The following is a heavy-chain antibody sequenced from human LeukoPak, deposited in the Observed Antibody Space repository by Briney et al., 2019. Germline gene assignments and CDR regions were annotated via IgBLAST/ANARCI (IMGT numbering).Heavy chain of an antibody. CDR2: ISGSGGST. CDR1: GFTFSSYA. Sequence: GGSLRLSCAASGFTFSSYAMSWVRQAPGKGLEWVSAISGSGGSTYYADSVKGRFTISRDSSKNTLYLQMNSLRAEDTAVYYCAKERHYDILTGYWADYFDYWGQGTLVTASS. D-gene: IGHD3-9*01. CDR3: AKERHYDILTGYWADYFDY. J-gene: IGHJ4*02. V-gene: IGHV3-23*01.